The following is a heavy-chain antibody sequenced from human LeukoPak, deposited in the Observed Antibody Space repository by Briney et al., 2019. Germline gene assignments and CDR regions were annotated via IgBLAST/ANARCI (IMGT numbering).Heavy chain of an antibody. CDR2: ISSSGNTT. CDR1: GFTFSDYY. J-gene: IGHJ4*02. CDR3: ARRAGAYSHPYDY. V-gene: IGHV3-11*04. Sequence: PGGSLRLSCAASGFTFSDYYMSWIRQAPGKGLEWVSYISSSGNTTYNADSVKGRFSITRDNAKNSLYLQMNSLRAEDTAVYYCARRAGAYSHPYDYWGQGTLVTVSS. D-gene: IGHD4/OR15-4a*01.